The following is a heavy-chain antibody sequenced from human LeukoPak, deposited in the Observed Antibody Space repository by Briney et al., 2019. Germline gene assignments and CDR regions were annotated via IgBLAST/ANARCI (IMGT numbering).Heavy chain of an antibody. CDR2: IYYSGST. V-gene: IGHV4-39*07. Sequence: SETLSLTCTVPGGSISSSSYYWGWIRQPPGKGLEWIGSIYYSGSTYYNPSLKSRVTISVDTSKNQFSLKLSSVTAADTAVYYCARRGFYGLGMSLDYWGQGTLVTVSS. CDR1: GGSISSSSYY. CDR3: ARRGFYGLGMSLDY. D-gene: IGHD3-10*01. J-gene: IGHJ4*02.